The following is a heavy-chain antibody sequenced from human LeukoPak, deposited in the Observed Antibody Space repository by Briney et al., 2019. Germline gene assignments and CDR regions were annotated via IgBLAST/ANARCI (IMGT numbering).Heavy chain of an antibody. CDR1: GFTFSSYG. J-gene: IGHJ3*02. CDR2: IWYDGSNK. Sequence: GGSLRLSCAASGFTFSSYGMHWVRQAPGKGLEWVAVIWYDGSNKYYADSVKGRFTISRDNSKNTLYLQMNSLSAEDTAVYYCARDRDDTDAFDIWGQGTMVTVSS. V-gene: IGHV3-33*01. D-gene: IGHD3-22*01. CDR3: ARDRDDTDAFDI.